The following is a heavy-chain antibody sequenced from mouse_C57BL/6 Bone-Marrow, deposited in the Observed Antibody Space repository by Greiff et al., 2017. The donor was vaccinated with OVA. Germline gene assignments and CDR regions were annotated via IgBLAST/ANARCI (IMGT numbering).Heavy chain of an antibody. Sequence: QVQLQQPGAELVKPGASVKMSCKASGYTFTSYWITWVKQRPGQGLEWIGDIYPGSGSTNYNEKFKSKVTLTVDTSSSTAYMQLSSLTSEDSAVYYCARGVLITTVRYFDVWGTGTTVTVSS. V-gene: IGHV1-55*01. CDR2: IYPGSGST. CDR1: GYTFTSYW. D-gene: IGHD1-1*01. J-gene: IGHJ1*03. CDR3: ARGVLITTVRYFDV.